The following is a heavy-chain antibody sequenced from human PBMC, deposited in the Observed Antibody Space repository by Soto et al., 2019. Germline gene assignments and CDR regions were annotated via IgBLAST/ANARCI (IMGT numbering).Heavy chain of an antibody. J-gene: IGHJ4*02. V-gene: IGHV3-23*01. CDR3: AKEAAVVGLSYFDY. Sequence: GSLRLSCVVSGFTFSSYAMSWVRQAPGKGLEWVSAIGDGGVSTYYADSVKGRFYISEDISTNTLYLQMNSLRADDTAVYYCAKEAAVVGLSYFDYWGQGTLVTVSS. CDR2: IGDGGVST. CDR1: GFTFSSYA. D-gene: IGHD6-19*01.